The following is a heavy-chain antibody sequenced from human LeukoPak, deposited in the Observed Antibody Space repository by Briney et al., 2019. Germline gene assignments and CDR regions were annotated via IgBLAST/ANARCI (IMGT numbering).Heavy chain of an antibody. D-gene: IGHD3-22*01. V-gene: IGHV1-3*01. CDR2: INAGNGNT. CDR3: AREAYYDSSGYYYVPFFDY. J-gene: IGHJ4*02. CDR1: GYTFTSYA. Sequence: ASVKVSCKASGYTFTSYAMHWVRQAPGQRLEWMGWINAGNGNTKYSQKFQGRVTITRDTSASTAYMELSSLRSEDTAVYYCAREAYYDSSGYYYVPFFDYWGQGTLVTVSS.